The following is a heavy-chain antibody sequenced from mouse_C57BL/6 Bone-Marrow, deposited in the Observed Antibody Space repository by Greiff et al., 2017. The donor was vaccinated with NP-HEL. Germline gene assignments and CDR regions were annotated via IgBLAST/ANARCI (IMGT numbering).Heavy chain of an antibody. V-gene: IGHV1-55*01. J-gene: IGHJ4*01. CDR2: IYPGSGST. D-gene: IGHD2-3*01. CDR3: ARWLLGDYAMDY. CDR1: GYTFTSYW. Sequence: QVQLQQPGAELVKPGSSVKMSCKASGYTFTSYWITWVKQRPGQGLEWIGDIYPGSGSTNYNEKFKSKATLTVDTSSSTAYMQLSSLTSEDSAVYYCARWLLGDYAMDYWGQGTSVTVSS.